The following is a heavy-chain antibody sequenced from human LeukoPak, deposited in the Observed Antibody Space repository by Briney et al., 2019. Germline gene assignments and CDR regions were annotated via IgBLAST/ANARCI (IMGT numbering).Heavy chain of an antibody. CDR1: GYSFTRYW. V-gene: IGHV5-51*01. Sequence: GESLKISCQGSGYSFTRYWIGWVRQMPGKGLEWLGIIYPGDSDTTYSPSFQGQVTISADKSISTAYLQWSSLKASDTAMYYCARRASMATIDYWGQGTLVTVSS. D-gene: IGHD5-12*01. CDR3: ARRASMATIDY. J-gene: IGHJ4*02. CDR2: IYPGDSDT.